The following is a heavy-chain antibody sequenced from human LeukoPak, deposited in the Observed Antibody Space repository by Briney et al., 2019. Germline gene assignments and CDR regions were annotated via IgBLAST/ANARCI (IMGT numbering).Heavy chain of an antibody. CDR1: GGSISSYY. CDR3: AREPSIGVVITDYEAFDY. J-gene: IGHJ4*02. CDR2: IYTSGST. D-gene: IGHD3-3*01. Sequence: SETLSLTCTVSGGSISSYYWSWIRQPAGKGLEWIGRIYTSGSTNYNPSLKSRVTISVDKSKNQFSLKLSSVTAADTAVYYCAREPSIGVVITDYEAFDYWGQGTLVTVSS. V-gene: IGHV4-4*07.